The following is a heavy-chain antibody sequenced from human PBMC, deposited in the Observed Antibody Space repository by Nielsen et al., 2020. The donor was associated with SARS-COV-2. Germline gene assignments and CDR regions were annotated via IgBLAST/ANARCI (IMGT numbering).Heavy chain of an antibody. Sequence: GGSLRLSCAASGFTFSSYAMHWVRQAPGKGLEWVAVISYDGSNKYYADSVKGRFTISRDNSKNTLYLQMNSLRAEDTAVYYCARVIRRDGYNLDYWGQGTLVTVSS. V-gene: IGHV3-30-3*01. CDR2: ISYDGSNK. CDR3: ARVIRRDGYNLDY. D-gene: IGHD5-24*01. J-gene: IGHJ4*02. CDR1: GFTFSSYA.